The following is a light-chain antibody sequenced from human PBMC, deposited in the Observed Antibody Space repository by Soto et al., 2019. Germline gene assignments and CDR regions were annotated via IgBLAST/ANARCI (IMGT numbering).Light chain of an antibody. CDR3: QQYNKWPPLT. CDR1: QSISTN. Sequence: ETVMTQTPSTLSVALGDRGTISCRASQSISTNLAWYQQKPGQAPRLLIYDASTRATGIPARFSGSGSGTEFTLTLSSLQSEDFAVYYCQQYNKWPPLTFGQGTRLEIK. CDR2: DAS. V-gene: IGKV3D-15*01. J-gene: IGKJ5*01.